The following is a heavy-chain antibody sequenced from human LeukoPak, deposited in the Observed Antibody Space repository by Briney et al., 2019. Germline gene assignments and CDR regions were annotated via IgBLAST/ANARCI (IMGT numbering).Heavy chain of an antibody. CDR1: GFTLSGWA. D-gene: IGHD6-19*01. V-gene: IGHV3-21*06. J-gene: IGHJ6*02. CDR3: ARDGSGWSRDV. Sequence: PGGSLRLSCEASGFTLSGWAMTWVRQAPGKGLEWVSTTPYSDNHIYYADSMKGRFTTSRDDTKNLVYLQMNSLTADDTAVYYCARDGSGWSRDVWGQGTTVTVSS. CDR2: TPYSDNHI.